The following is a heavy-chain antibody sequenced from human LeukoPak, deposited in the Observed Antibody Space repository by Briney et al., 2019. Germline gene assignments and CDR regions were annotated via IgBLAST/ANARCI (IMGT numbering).Heavy chain of an antibody. D-gene: IGHD6-6*01. J-gene: IGHJ4*02. CDR1: GGSISSYY. Sequence: PSETLSLTCTASGGSISSYYWSWIRQPAGKGLEWIGRIYTSGSTNYNPSLKSRVTMSVDTSKNQFSLKLSSVTAADTAVYYCARGRKSIAARPVGYYFDYWGQGTLVTVSS. CDR2: IYTSGST. V-gene: IGHV4-4*07. CDR3: ARGRKSIAARPVGYYFDY.